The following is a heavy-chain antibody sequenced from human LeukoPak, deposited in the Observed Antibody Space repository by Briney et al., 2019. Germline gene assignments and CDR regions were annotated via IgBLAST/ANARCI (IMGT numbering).Heavy chain of an antibody. CDR1: GFPFTRYD. CDR3: VRDAEGAGISVNFWFDP. V-gene: IGHV1-8*01. J-gene: IGHJ5*02. CDR2: MNPNNGNT. D-gene: IGHD1-14*01. Sequence: ASVKVSCKASGFPFTRYDINWVRQASGQGLEWMGWMNPNNGNTGYAQKFQGRVTMTRDTYTSTAYMELRGLRPEDTAVYYCVRDAEGAGISVNFWFDPWGQGTLVTVSS.